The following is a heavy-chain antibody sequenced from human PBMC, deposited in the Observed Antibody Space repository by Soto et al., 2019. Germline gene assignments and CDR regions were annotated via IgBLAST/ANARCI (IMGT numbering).Heavy chain of an antibody. D-gene: IGHD3-3*01. CDR1: GYPVTAYY. Sequence: QLHLVQSGAVVKKPGASVTVSCSASGYPVTAYYMHWVRQAPGRGLEWMGGINPATGAAKYTQTFQGRATMNRDTPTSTVFMELSGLTSEDTAVFYWARGGGVGVAGSAAFDMWGQGTLVTVSS. V-gene: IGHV1-2*02. CDR2: INPATGAA. CDR3: ARGGGVGVAGSAAFDM. J-gene: IGHJ3*02.